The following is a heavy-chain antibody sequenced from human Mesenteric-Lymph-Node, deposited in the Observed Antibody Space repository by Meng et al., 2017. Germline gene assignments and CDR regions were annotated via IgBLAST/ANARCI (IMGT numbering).Heavy chain of an antibody. CDR2: ISSSGSTI. CDR3: ATTRYYFAAFDM. V-gene: IGHV3-11*04. D-gene: IGHD3-10*01. Sequence: GESLKISCAASGFTFSDYYMSWIRQAPGKGLEWVSYISSSGSTIYYADSVKGRFTISRDNAKKSLYLQMNSLRAEDTAVYYCATTRYYFAAFDMWGQGTMVTVSS. J-gene: IGHJ3*02. CDR1: GFTFSDYY.